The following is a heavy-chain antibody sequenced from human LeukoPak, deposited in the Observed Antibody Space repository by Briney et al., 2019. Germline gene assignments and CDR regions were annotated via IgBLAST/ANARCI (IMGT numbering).Heavy chain of an antibody. Sequence: GGSLRLSCAASGFTYSRYSMSWVRQAPGKGWEGVSVHRGSGGSTFYADSVKGRCTISRDKSKNTLYLQMNSLRAEDTAVYYCAKDPRWAYYDILTGYNFDYWGQGTLVTVSS. CDR1: GFTYSRYS. CDR2: HRGSGGST. J-gene: IGHJ4*02. CDR3: AKDPRWAYYDILTGYNFDY. D-gene: IGHD3-9*01. V-gene: IGHV3-23*01.